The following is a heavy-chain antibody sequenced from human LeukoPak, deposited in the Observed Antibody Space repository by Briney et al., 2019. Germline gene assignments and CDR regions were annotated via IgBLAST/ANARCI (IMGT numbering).Heavy chain of an antibody. CDR2: ISYDGSNK. CDR3: AKVGGYQTGPFDY. CDR1: GFTFSSYA. D-gene: IGHD3-22*01. Sequence: GGSLRLSCAASGFTFSSYAMHWVRQAPGKGLEWVAVISYDGSNKYYADSVKGRFTISRDNSKNTLYLQMNSLRAEDTAIYYCAKVGGYQTGPFDYWGQGTLVTVSS. V-gene: IGHV3-30-3*01. J-gene: IGHJ4*02.